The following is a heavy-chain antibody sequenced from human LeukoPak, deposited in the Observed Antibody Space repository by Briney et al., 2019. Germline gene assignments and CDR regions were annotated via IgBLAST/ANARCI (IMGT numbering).Heavy chain of an antibody. CDR1: GFTFTNAG. D-gene: IGHD6-13*01. CDR3: STVIAAAGLNWFDP. Sequence: PGGSLRLSCAASGFTFTNAGMSWVRQAPGKGLEWVGRIKSKSDGGTTDYAAPVKGRFTISRDDSKNTLYLQMNSLKTEDTAVYYCSTVIAAAGLNWFDPWGQGTLVTVSS. CDR2: IKSKSDGGTT. V-gene: IGHV3-15*01. J-gene: IGHJ5*02.